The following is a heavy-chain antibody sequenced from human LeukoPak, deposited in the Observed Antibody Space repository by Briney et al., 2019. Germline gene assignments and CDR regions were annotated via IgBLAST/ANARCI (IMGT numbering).Heavy chain of an antibody. CDR1: GFTFSSYA. CDR3: AYSSGYITGYFDY. CDR2: ISYDGSNK. D-gene: IGHD3-22*01. V-gene: IGHV3-30-3*01. J-gene: IGHJ4*02. Sequence: TGGSLRLSCAASGFTFSSYAMHWVRQAPGKGLEWVAVISYDGSNKYYADSVKGRFTISRDNSKNTLYLQMNSLRAEDTAVYHCAYSSGYITGYFDYWGQGTLVTVSS.